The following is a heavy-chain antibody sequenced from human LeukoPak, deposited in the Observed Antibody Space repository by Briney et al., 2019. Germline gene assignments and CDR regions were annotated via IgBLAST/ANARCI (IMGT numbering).Heavy chain of an antibody. D-gene: IGHD3-22*01. CDR1: GFTVSSNY. CDR3: ARDSHYDSSGYYDY. V-gene: IGHV3-53*01. Sequence: GGSLRLSCAASGFTVSSNYMSRVRQAPGKGLERVSVIYSGGSTYYADSVKGRFTISRDNSKNTLYLQMNSLRAEDTAVYYCARDSHYDSSGYYDYWGQGTLVTVSS. J-gene: IGHJ4*02. CDR2: IYSGGST.